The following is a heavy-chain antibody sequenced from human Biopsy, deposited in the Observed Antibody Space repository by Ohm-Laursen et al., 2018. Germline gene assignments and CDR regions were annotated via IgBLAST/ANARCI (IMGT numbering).Heavy chain of an antibody. Sequence: ASVKVSCNASGYTFISFGITWVRQAPGQGLEWVGYIGGDNGDTKYAQKFQGRVTMTTDTSTSTAYMELRSLRSDDTPFYYWARDGKYDSRGYWGPGTLVTVSS. CDR2: IGGDNGDT. J-gene: IGHJ4*02. CDR1: GYTFISFG. CDR3: ARDGKYDSRGY. D-gene: IGHD3-22*01. V-gene: IGHV1-18*01.